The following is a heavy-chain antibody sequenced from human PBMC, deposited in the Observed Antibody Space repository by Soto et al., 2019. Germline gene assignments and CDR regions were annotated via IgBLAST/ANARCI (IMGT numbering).Heavy chain of an antibody. V-gene: IGHV3-7*01. CDR1: GFTFSSYW. Sequence: GGSLRLSCAASGFTFSSYWMSWVRQAPGKGLEWVANIKHDGSEKYYVDSVKGRFTMSRDNAKNSLYLQMNSLRAEDTAVYYCARDLAARQGIDYFDYWGQGTLVTVSS. CDR2: IKHDGSEK. J-gene: IGHJ4*02. D-gene: IGHD6-6*01. CDR3: ARDLAARQGIDYFDY.